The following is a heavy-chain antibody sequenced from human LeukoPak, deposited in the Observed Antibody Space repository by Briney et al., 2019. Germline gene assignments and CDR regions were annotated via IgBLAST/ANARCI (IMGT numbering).Heavy chain of an antibody. V-gene: IGHV3-30-3*01. CDR2: ISYDGSNK. CDR3: AREGSGCFDY. J-gene: IGHJ4*02. D-gene: IGHD6-19*01. CDR1: GFTFSSYA. Sequence: GGSLRLSCAASGFTFSSYAMHWVRQAPGKGLEWVAVISYDGSNKYYADSVKGRFTISRGNAKNSLYLRMNSLRVEDTAVYYCAREGSGCFDYWGQGTLVTVSS.